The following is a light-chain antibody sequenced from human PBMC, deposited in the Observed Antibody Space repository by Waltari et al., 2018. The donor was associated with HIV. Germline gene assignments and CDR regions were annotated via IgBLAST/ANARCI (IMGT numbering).Light chain of an antibody. CDR1: PSVRSY. CDR3: QQRSSWPLT. J-gene: IGKJ1*01. Sequence: IVLTQSPATLSLSPGESATLSCWASPSVRSYLAWYQQRPDQAPRLLIYDTSNRATGIPARFSGSGSGTDFTLTISSLEPEDFAVYYCQQRSSWPLTLGQGTNVEFK. CDR2: DTS. V-gene: IGKV3-11*01.